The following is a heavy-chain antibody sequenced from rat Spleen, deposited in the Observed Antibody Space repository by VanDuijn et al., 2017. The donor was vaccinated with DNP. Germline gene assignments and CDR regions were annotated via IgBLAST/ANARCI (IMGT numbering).Heavy chain of an antibody. Sequence: EVQLVESGGGLVQPGRSLKLSCAASGFTFSDYNMAWVRQAPKQGLEWVATISYDGSSTYYRDSVKGRFTISRDNAKRTLYLEMDSLRSEDTATYYCATFEGRDAWGQGTSVTVSS. J-gene: IGHJ4*01. CDR3: ATFEGRDA. CDR1: GFTFSDYN. CDR2: ISYDGSST. V-gene: IGHV5-7*01. D-gene: IGHD1-11*01.